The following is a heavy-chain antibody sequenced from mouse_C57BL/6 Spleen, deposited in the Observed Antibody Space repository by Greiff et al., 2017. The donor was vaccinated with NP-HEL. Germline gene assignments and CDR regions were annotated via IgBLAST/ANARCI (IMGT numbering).Heavy chain of an antibody. D-gene: IGHD1-1*01. CDR2: IYPRSGNT. Sequence: VKLLESGAELARPGASVKLSCKASGYTFTSYGISWVKQRTGQGLEWIGEIYPRSGNTYYNEKFKGKATLTADKSSSTAYMELRSLTSEDSAVYFCARYYGSSRFAYWGQGTLVTVSA. J-gene: IGHJ3*01. V-gene: IGHV1-81*01. CDR1: GYTFTSYG. CDR3: ARYYGSSRFAY.